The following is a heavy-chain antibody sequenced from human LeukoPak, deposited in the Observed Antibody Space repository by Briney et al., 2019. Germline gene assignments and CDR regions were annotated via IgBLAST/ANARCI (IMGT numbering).Heavy chain of an antibody. CDR2: IYLRGNT. J-gene: IGHJ5*02. D-gene: IGHD2-15*01. V-gene: IGHV4-4*02. CDR1: GGSISSSNW. CDR3: ARHAGVGYCSGGSCYLSWFDP. Sequence: PSETLSLTCAISGGSISSSNWWTWVRQPPGKGLEWVGEIYLRGNTNYNPSLESRATISVDTSKNQFSLKLSSVTAADTAVYYCARHAGVGYCSGGSCYLSWFDPWGQGTLVTVSS.